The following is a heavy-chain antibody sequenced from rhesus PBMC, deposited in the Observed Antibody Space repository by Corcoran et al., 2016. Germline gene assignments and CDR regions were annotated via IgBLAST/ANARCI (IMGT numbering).Heavy chain of an antibody. CDR3: TRDGVLGRFDY. J-gene: IGHJ4*01. CDR2: ISERGGTI. D-gene: IGHD3-34*01. Sequence: DVQLVESGGGLVKPGGSPRLSCVASGFTFSSYEMHWFRQAPGKGLEWVTIISERGGTIYYADSGKGRFTISRENAKNSLFLQMNSLRAEDTAVYDCTRDGVLGRFDYWGQGVLVTVSS. V-gene: IGHV3-100*02. CDR1: GFTFSSYE.